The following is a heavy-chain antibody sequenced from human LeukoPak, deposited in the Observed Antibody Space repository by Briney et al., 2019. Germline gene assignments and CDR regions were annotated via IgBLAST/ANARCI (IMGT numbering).Heavy chain of an antibody. J-gene: IGHJ3*02. D-gene: IGHD5-24*01. Sequence: SVKVSCKASGGTFSSYAISWVRQAPGQGLEWMGGIIPIFGTANYAQKFQGRVTITADESTSTAYMELSSLRSEDTAVYYCAREMATITYAFDIWGQGTMVTVSS. CDR3: AREMATITYAFDI. V-gene: IGHV1-69*01. CDR1: GGTFSSYA. CDR2: IIPIFGTA.